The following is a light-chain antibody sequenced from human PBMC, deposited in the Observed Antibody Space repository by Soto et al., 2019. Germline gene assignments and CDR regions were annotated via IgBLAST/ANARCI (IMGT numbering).Light chain of an antibody. J-gene: IGKJ1*01. V-gene: IGKV1-39*01. CDR3: QQTYSAPPT. CDR1: QIISTY. Sequence: DIQMTQSPSSLSASVGDRITITCLASQIISTYLNWYQQRAGLAPRLLIYGASSWQSGVPPRFSGSGSGTDFTLTISSLQPEDFATYYCQQTYSAPPTFGQGTKVDI. CDR2: GAS.